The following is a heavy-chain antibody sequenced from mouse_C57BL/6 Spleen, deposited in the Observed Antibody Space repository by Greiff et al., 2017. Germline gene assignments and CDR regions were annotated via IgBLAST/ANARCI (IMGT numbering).Heavy chain of an antibody. Sequence: EVMLVESGEGLVKPGGSLKLSCAASGFTFSSYAMSWVRQTPEKRLEWVAYISSGGDYIYYADTVKGRFTISRDNARNTLYLQMSSLKSEDTAMYYCTRDRDSNYVYFDVWGTGTTVTVSS. CDR3: TRDRDSNYVYFDV. CDR2: ISSGGDYI. J-gene: IGHJ1*03. D-gene: IGHD2-5*01. CDR1: GFTFSSYA. V-gene: IGHV5-9-1*02.